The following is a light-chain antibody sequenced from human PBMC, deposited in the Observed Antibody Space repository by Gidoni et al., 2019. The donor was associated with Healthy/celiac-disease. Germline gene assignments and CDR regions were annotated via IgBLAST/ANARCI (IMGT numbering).Light chain of an antibody. CDR1: QSNSSW. Sequence: DIQMTQSPSTLSASVGDRVTINCRASQSNSSWLAWSQQKPGKAPKLLIYKASSLERGVPSRFSGSGSGTEFTLTISSLQPDDFATYYCQQYNSYSWTFGQGTKVEIK. CDR3: QQYNSYSWT. CDR2: KAS. V-gene: IGKV1-5*03. J-gene: IGKJ1*01.